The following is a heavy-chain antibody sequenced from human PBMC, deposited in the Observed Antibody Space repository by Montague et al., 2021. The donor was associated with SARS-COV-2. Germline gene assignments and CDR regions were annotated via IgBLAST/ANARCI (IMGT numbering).Heavy chain of an antibody. CDR3: ARGVSLGDHLDY. Sequence: TLSLTCTVSRGSINSGGYFWTWLRQHPGKGLEWIGHIYWSGSTRANPSRRGRVSFSEDTSKNQFSLQLTSVTAAATAVYYCARGVSLGDHLDYWGQGALVTVS. J-gene: IGHJ4*02. CDR1: RGSINSGGYF. V-gene: IGHV4-31*03. D-gene: IGHD4-17*01. CDR2: IYWSGST.